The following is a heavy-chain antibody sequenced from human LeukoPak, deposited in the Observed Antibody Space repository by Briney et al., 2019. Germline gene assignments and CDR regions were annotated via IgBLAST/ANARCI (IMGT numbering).Heavy chain of an antibody. D-gene: IGHD3-22*01. CDR1: GGSISSYY. J-gene: IGHJ4*02. V-gene: IGHV4-59*12. CDR2: IYYSGST. CDR3: ARELYYYDSSGYYPDY. Sequence: SETLSLTCTVSGGSISSYYWSWIRQPPGKGLEWIGYIYYSGSTNYNPSLKSRVTISVDTSKNQFSLKLSSVTAADTAVYYCARELYYYDSSGYYPDYWGQGTLVTVSS.